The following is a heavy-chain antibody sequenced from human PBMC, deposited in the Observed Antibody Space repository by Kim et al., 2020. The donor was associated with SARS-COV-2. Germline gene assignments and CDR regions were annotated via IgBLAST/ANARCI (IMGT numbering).Heavy chain of an antibody. CDR1: GFTFSSYA. V-gene: IGHV3-23*01. D-gene: IGHD2-2*02. Sequence: GGSLRLSCAASGFTFSSYAMSWVRQAPGKGLEWVSAISGSGGSTYYADSVKGRFTISRDNSKNTLYLQMNSLRAEDTAVYYCAKDADCSSTSCYTYNWFDPWGQGTLVTVSS. CDR2: ISGSGGST. CDR3: AKDADCSSTSCYTYNWFDP. J-gene: IGHJ5*02.